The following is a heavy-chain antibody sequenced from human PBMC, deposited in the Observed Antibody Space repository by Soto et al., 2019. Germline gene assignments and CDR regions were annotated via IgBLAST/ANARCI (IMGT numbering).Heavy chain of an antibody. V-gene: IGHV3-23*01. Sequence: GGSFRLSCTASGFTFNNYALNCVRQAPGKGLGLVSSISGTGGRTFYACSAKGRFTISRDNSKNTLFLQMTSLRAEDTARYYCGQGNSKXRTFEAFDIWGQRTMVA. CDR2: ISGTGGRT. CDR1: GFTFNNYA. D-gene: IGHD1-1*01. J-gene: IGHJ3*02. CDR3: GQGNSKXRTFEAFDI.